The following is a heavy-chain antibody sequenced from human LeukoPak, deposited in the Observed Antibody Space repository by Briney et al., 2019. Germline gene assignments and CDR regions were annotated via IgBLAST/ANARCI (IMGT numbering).Heavy chain of an antibody. CDR3: ARDTVRGSFDN. CDR2: ISISCSTI. Sequence: GGSLTLSCAASGFTFSSYEMNWVRKAPAPGMEWVSFISISCSTIYYSDSVLGRFTIIRDNAKNSLYLQMNSLRAEYTAVYYCARDTVRGSFDNWGQGTLVTVSS. V-gene: IGHV3-48*03. CDR1: GFTFSSYE. D-gene: IGHD3-10*01. J-gene: IGHJ4*02.